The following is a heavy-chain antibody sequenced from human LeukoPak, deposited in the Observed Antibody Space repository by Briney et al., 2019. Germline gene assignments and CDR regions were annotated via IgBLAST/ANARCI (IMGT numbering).Heavy chain of an antibody. Sequence: SGGSLRLSCAVSGFTFDDYAMHWVRQVPGKGLEWVSGINWNSDSIGYADSVKGRFTTSRDNAKNSLYLQMNSLRAEDTAVYYCARLLLWFGELYFDYWGQGTLVTVSS. CDR3: ARLLLWFGELYFDY. J-gene: IGHJ4*02. CDR2: INWNSDSI. D-gene: IGHD3-10*01. V-gene: IGHV3-9*01. CDR1: GFTFDDYA.